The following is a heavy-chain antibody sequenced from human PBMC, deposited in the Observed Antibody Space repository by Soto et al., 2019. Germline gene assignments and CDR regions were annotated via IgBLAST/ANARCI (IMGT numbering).Heavy chain of an antibody. J-gene: IGHJ6*02. CDR3: ARVELVTSNYYYYYGMDV. V-gene: IGHV4-30-4*01. CDR1: GGSISSGDYY. CDR2: IYYSGST. D-gene: IGHD6-13*01. Sequence: QVQLQESGPGLVKPSQTLSLTCTVSGGSISSGDYYWSWIRQPPGKGLEWIGYIYYSGSTYYNPSLKSRVTISVDTSKNQFSLKLSSVTAADTAVYYCARVELVTSNYYYYYGMDVWGQGTTVTVPS.